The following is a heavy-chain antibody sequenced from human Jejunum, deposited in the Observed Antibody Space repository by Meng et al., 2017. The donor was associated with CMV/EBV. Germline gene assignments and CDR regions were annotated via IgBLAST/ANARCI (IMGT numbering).Heavy chain of an antibody. J-gene: IGHJ6*02. CDR3: AKYTWEVHPYYGFDV. V-gene: IGHV4-34*01. CDR1: GRSLSGFY. Sequence: GRSLSGFYWSWIRQIPGKGLEWIGEIDHSERTNYNPSLESRVTISLDTSKNQFSLNLSSVTAADTAVYFCAKYTWEVHPYYGFDVWGQGTTVTVSS. CDR2: IDHSERT. D-gene: IGHD1-26*01.